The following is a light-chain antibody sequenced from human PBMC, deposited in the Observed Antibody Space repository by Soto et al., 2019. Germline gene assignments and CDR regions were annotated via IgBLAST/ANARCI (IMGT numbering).Light chain of an antibody. CDR1: QSVLYSSNNENY. CDR2: WAS. V-gene: IGKV4-1*01. Sequence: DIVMTQSPDSLAVSLGERDTINCKSSQSVLYSSNNENYLAWYQQKPGQPPKLLISWASTREFGVPDRFSGSGSGTDFTLTISTLQAEDVAVYYCQLYYSTPQTFGQGTKVEIK. J-gene: IGKJ1*01. CDR3: QLYYSTPQT.